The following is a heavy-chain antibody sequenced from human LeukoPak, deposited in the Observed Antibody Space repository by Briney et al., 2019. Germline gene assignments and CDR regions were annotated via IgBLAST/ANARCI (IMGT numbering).Heavy chain of an antibody. CDR1: GGSISSSSYY. J-gene: IGHJ6*03. CDR2: IYYSGST. V-gene: IGHV4-39*01. CDR3: IAVAKNYYYYYYMDV. D-gene: IGHD6-19*01. Sequence: PSETLSLTCTVSGGSISSSSYYWGWIRQPPGKGLEWIGSIYYSGSTYYNPSLKSRVTISVDTSKNQFSLKLSSVTAADTAVYYPIAVAKNYYYYYYMDVWGKGTTVTISS.